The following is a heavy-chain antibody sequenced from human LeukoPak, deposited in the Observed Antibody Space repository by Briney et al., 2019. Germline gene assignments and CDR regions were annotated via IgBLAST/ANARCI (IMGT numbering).Heavy chain of an antibody. CDR1: GGSITYYH. V-gene: IGHV4-59*01. CDR2: IYYSGST. Sequence: SETLSLTCTVSGGSITYYHWSWIRQPPGKGLEWIGYIYYSGSTNYNPSLKSRVTISVDTSKNQFSLKLSSVTAADTAVYYCARGDNWFDPWGQGTLVTVSS. CDR3: ARGDNWFDP. J-gene: IGHJ5*02.